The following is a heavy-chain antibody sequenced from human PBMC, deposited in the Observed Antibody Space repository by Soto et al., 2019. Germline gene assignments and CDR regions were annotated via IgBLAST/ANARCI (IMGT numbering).Heavy chain of an antibody. J-gene: IGHJ6*02. D-gene: IGHD3-16*02. Sequence: ATLSLTCAVYGGSFSGYYWSWIRQPPGKGLEWIGEINHSGSTNYNPSLKSRVTISVDTSKNQFSLKLSSVTAADTAVYYCARLRGSIENPDYYYGMDVWGQGTTVTV. CDR3: ARLRGSIENPDYYYGMDV. CDR1: GGSFSGYY. CDR2: INHSGST. V-gene: IGHV4-34*01.